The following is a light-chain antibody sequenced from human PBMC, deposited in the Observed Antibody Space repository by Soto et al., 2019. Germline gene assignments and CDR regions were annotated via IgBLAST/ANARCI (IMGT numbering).Light chain of an antibody. J-gene: IGKJ4*01. CDR2: AAS. Sequence: DIQMTQSPSSLSASVGDRVTITCRASQTISTYLHWYQQRPGKAPKVFIYAASSLQGGVPSRVSGSGSGTEFTLTISGLQPEDVATYYCQQGSSSPRTFGDGTRGEI. CDR3: QQGSSSPRT. V-gene: IGKV1-39*01. CDR1: QTISTY.